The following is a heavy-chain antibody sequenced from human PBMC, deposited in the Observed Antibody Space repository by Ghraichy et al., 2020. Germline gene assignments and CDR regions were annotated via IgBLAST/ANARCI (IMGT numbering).Heavy chain of an antibody. J-gene: IGHJ5*02. CDR1: GFTFSSYA. CDR3: AKVISGWDMWFAP. CDR2: IGAVGDST. Sequence: GGSLRLSCAASGFTFSSYALTWVRQAPGKGLEWVSAIGAVGDSTYYADSVKGRFTISRDNSKNTLYLQMNNLRVEDTAIYYCAKVISGWDMWFAPWGQGTLVTVSS. D-gene: IGHD6-19*01. V-gene: IGHV3-23*01.